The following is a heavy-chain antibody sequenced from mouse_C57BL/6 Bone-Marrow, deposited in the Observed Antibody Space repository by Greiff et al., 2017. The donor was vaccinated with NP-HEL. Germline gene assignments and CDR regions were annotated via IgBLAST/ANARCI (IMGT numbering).Heavy chain of an antibody. CDR3: ARSIYYDYADDPFYAMDY. CDR1: GFTFTNYY. Sequence: EVKVVESGGGLVQPGGSLSLSCAASGFTFTNYYMSWVRQPQGRALEWLGFFRNKANGYTTEYSASVKGRFTISRDNSQSILYLQMNALRAEDSATYYCARSIYYDYADDPFYAMDYWGQGTSVTVSS. D-gene: IGHD2-4*01. CDR2: FRNKANGYTT. V-gene: IGHV7-3*01. J-gene: IGHJ4*01.